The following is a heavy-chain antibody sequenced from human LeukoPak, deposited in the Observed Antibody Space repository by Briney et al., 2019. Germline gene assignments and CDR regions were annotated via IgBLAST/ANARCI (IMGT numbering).Heavy chain of an antibody. Sequence: ASVKVFCKASGYSFTNYWIGWVRQKPGKGLEWVGIIHPGDSETRYSPSFQGQVTISVDKTISTAYLQWSSLKASDIAMYYCARHLGAVRGEIDSWGQGTLVTVSS. J-gene: IGHJ4*02. CDR1: GYSFTNYW. D-gene: IGHD3-10*01. CDR3: ARHLGAVRGEIDS. CDR2: IHPGDSET. V-gene: IGHV5-51*01.